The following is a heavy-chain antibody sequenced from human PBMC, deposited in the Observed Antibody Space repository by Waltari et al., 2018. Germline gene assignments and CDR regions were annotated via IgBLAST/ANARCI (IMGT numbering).Heavy chain of an antibody. V-gene: IGHV1-69*04. D-gene: IGHD3-10*01. CDR1: GGTYTTYG. Sequence: QVQLVQSGAEVKKPGSSVTVSCKASGGTYTTYGITWVRQAPGQGLGWMGRNIPIIDVVNYAPKVQGRLTITADKSTSTAYLELRSLRSEDTAVYYCGRLIRYYETRAEDWGQGTLVTVSS. J-gene: IGHJ4*02. CDR3: GRLIRYYETRAED. CDR2: NIPIIDVV.